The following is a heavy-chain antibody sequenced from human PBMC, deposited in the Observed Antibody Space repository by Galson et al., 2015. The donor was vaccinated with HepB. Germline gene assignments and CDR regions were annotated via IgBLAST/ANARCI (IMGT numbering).Heavy chain of an antibody. V-gene: IGHV3-11*06. J-gene: IGHJ4*02. CDR2: ISSSGHYT. CDR1: GFTFSDYY. CDR3: AREAYTSAFYGAFDY. Sequence: SLRLSCATSGFTFSDYYMAWVRQAPGKGLEWVSYISSSGHYTNTEDALKGRFFISRDNAKNSLNLQMDSLRAEDTAVYYCAREAYTSAFYGAFDYWGQGTLVTVSS. D-gene: IGHD6-19*01.